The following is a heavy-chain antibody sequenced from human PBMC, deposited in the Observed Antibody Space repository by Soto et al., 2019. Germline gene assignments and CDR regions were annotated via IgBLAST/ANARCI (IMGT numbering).Heavy chain of an antibody. CDR1: GFTFSSYG. CDR2: ISYDGSNK. V-gene: IGHV3-30*18. Sequence: QVQLVESGGGVVQPGRSLRLSCAASGFTFSSYGMHWVRQAPGKGLEWVAVISYDGSNKYYADSVKGRFTISRDNSKNTLYLQMIRLRAEDTAVYYCAKDRDYGDYGGYFDYWGQGTLVTVSS. D-gene: IGHD4-17*01. CDR3: AKDRDYGDYGGYFDY. J-gene: IGHJ4*02.